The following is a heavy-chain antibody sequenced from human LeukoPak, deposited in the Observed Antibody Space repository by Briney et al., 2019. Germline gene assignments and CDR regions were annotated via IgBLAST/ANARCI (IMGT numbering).Heavy chain of an antibody. CDR2: IYYSGST. CDR3: ARERATVTTP. CDR1: GGSISSADYY. J-gene: IGHJ5*02. V-gene: IGHV4-30-4*01. D-gene: IGHD4-17*01. Sequence: PSETLSLTCTLSGGSISSADYYWSWIRQPPGKGLEWIGYIYYSGSTYYNPSLKSRVTISVDTSKNQFSLNLSSVTAADTAVYYCARERATVTTPWGQGTLVTVSS.